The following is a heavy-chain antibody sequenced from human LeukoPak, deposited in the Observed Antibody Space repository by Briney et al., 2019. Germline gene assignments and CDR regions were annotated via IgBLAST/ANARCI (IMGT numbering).Heavy chain of an antibody. V-gene: IGHV4-4*07. D-gene: IGHD3-22*01. J-gene: IGHJ4*02. CDR1: GGSISSYY. Sequence: PSETLSLTCTVSGGSISSYYWSWIRQPAGKGLEWIGRIYTSGSTNYNPSLKSRVTMSVDTSKNQFSLKLSSVTAADTAVYYCARTSQYYYDSSGYYFFDCWGQGTLVTVSS. CDR2: IYTSGST. CDR3: ARTSQYYYDSSGYYFFDC.